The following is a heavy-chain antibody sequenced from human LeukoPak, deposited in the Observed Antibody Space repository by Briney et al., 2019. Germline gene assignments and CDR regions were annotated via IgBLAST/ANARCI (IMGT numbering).Heavy chain of an antibody. CDR1: GFTFSSYA. Sequence: GGSLRLSYAASGFTFSSYAMSWARQAPGKGLEWVSAISGSGGSTYYADSVKGRFTISRDNSKNTLYLQMNSLRAEDTAVYYCAKYEGQLARYDYWGQGTLVTVSS. CDR2: ISGSGGST. V-gene: IGHV3-23*01. D-gene: IGHD2-2*01. CDR3: AKYEGQLARYDY. J-gene: IGHJ4*02.